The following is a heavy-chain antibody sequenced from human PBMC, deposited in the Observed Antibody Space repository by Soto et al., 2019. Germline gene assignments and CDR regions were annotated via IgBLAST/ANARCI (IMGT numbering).Heavy chain of an antibody. V-gene: IGHV4-34*01. CDR2: INHSGST. Sequence: ETLSLTCAVYGGSFSGYYWSWIRQPPGKGLEWIGEINHSGSTNYNPSLKSRVTISVDTSKNQFSLKLSSVTAADTAVYYCARGARGAFDIWGQGTMVTVS. D-gene: IGHD1-26*01. CDR1: GGSFSGYY. J-gene: IGHJ3*02. CDR3: ARGARGAFDI.